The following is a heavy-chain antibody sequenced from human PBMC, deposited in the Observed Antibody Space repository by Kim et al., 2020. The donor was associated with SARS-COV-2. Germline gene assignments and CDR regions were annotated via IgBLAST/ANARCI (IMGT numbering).Heavy chain of an antibody. D-gene: IGHD5-12*01. Sequence: NYAQKFQGRVTITADESTSTAYMELSSLRSEDTAVYYCARGGYVYWSGDYWGQGTLVTVSS. CDR3: ARGGYVYWSGDY. V-gene: IGHV1-69*01. J-gene: IGHJ4*02.